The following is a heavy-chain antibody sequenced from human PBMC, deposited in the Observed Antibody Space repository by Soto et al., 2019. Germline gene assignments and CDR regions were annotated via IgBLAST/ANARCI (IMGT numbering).Heavy chain of an antibody. CDR1: GGSISSYY. CDR3: ARTITMIVPTFDY. CDR2: IYYSGST. D-gene: IGHD3-22*01. V-gene: IGHV4-59*08. J-gene: IGHJ4*02. Sequence: SETLSLTCTVSGGSISSYYWSWIRQPPGKGLEWIGYIYYSGSTNYNPSLKSRVTISVDTSKNQFSLKLSSVTAADTAVYYCARTITMIVPTFDYWGQGTLVTVSS.